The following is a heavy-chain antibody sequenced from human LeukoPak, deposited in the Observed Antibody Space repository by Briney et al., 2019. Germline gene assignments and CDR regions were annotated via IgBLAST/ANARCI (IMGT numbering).Heavy chain of an antibody. CDR2: ISGSGGST. D-gene: IGHD1-20*01. Sequence: PGGSLRLSCAASGFTFSSYAMSWVRQAPGKGLEWVSAISGSGGSTYYADSVKGRFTISRDDSRRIVYLQMNSLKTEDTAVYFCVRGYDWNYLPDWGQGILVTVSS. CDR1: GFTFSSYA. CDR3: VRGYDWNYLPD. J-gene: IGHJ4*02. V-gene: IGHV3-23*01.